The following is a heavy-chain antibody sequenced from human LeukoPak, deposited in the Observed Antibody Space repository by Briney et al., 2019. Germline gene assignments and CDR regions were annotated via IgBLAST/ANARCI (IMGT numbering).Heavy chain of an antibody. CDR1: GGSISSGDYY. J-gene: IGHJ2*01. CDR2: IYYSGST. CDR3: AREEKDYGDYISWYFDL. V-gene: IGHV4-30-4*01. Sequence: SETLSLTCTVSGGSISSGDYYWSWIRQPPGEGLEWIGYIYYSGSTYYNPSLKSRVTISVDTSKNQFSLKLSSVTAADTAVYYCAREEKDYGDYISWYFDLWGRGTLVTVSS. D-gene: IGHD4-17*01.